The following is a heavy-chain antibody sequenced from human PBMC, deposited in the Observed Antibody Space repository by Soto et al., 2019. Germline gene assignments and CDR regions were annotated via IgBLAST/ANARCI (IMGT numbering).Heavy chain of an antibody. D-gene: IGHD3-16*02. V-gene: IGHV4-59*01. CDR1: GGSISSYY. J-gene: IGHJ3*02. CDR2: IYYSGST. CDR3: AREYDYIWGSYRRERNVDAFDI. Sequence: SETLSLTCTVSGGSISSYYWSWIRQPPGKGLEWIGYIYYSGSTNYNPSLKSRVTISVDTSKNQFSLKLSSVAAADTAVYYCAREYDYIWGSYRRERNVDAFDIWGQGTMVTVSS.